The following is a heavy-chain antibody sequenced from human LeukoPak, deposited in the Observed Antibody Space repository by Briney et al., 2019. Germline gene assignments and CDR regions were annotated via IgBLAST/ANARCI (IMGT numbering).Heavy chain of an antibody. J-gene: IGHJ6*02. CDR3: ARHIGSGSYYEHYYYYGMDV. CDR1: GGSISSSIYY. V-gene: IGHV4-39*01. Sequence: SETLSLTCTVSGGSISSSIYYWGWIRQPPGKGLEWIGSIYYSGSTYYSPSLKSRVTISVDTSKNQFSLKLSSVTAADTAVYYCARHIGSGSYYEHYYYYGMDVWGQGTTVTVSS. CDR2: IYYSGST. D-gene: IGHD3-10*01.